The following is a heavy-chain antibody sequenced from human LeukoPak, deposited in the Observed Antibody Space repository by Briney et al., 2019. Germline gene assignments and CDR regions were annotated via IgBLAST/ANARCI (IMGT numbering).Heavy chain of an antibody. V-gene: IGHV3-30*02. CDR1: GFTFSSYG. CDR3: AKGLRALIWFGEFDS. CDR2: IRYDGSNK. J-gene: IGHJ4*02. D-gene: IGHD3-10*01. Sequence: GGSLRLSCAASGFTFSSYGMHWVRQAPGKGLEWVAFIRYDGSNKYYADSVKGRFTISRDNSKNTLYLQMNSLRAEDTAVYYCAKGLRALIWFGEFDSWGQGTLVTVSP.